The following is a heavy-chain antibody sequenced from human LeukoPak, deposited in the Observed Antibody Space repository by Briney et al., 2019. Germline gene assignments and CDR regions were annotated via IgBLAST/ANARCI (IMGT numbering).Heavy chain of an antibody. V-gene: IGHV4-59*08. D-gene: IGHD2-15*01. Sequence: SSQTVSLTCTVSGGSLSSYYWSWIRQPPGKTLEWIGYVYNSGSTNYNPSLKSRVTISVDTSKKQLSLKLTSVTAADTAVYYCARQTTRFCSGGTCYSNFAFDMWGQGTMVTVPS. J-gene: IGHJ3*02. CDR2: VYNSGST. CDR3: ARQTTRFCSGGTCYSNFAFDM. CDR1: GGSLSSYY.